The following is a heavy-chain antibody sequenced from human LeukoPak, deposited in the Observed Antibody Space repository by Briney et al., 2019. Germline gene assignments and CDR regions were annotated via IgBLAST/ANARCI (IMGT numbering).Heavy chain of an antibody. Sequence: SVKVSCKASGGTFSSYAISWVRQAPGQGLEWMGRIIPILGIANYAQKFQGRVTITADKSTSTAYMELSSLRSEDTAVYYCARGDYYDSSGFDYWGQGTLVTVSS. D-gene: IGHD3-22*01. CDR2: IIPILGIA. V-gene: IGHV1-69*04. CDR1: GGTFSSYA. CDR3: ARGDYYDSSGFDY. J-gene: IGHJ4*02.